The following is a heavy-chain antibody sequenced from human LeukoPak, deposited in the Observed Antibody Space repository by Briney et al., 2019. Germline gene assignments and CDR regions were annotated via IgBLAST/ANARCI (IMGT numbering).Heavy chain of an antibody. CDR2: TI. V-gene: IGHV3-11*01. Sequence: GGSLRLSCAASRFTFSDYYMNWIRQAPGKGLEWVYTISYADSVRGRSTISRDNTKNSLYLQMDSLTAEDTAVYYCARDGGSGWSFDYWGQGILVAVSS. CDR3: ARDGGSGWSFDY. D-gene: IGHD6-19*01. J-gene: IGHJ4*02. CDR1: RFTFSDYY.